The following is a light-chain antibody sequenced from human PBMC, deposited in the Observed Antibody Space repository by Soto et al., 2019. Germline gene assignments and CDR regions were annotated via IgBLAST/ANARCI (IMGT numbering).Light chain of an antibody. Sequence: DIQMTQSPSSLSASIGDRVTMTCQASQDIGNYLNWFQQRPGRAPKLLISEASQLQPGDPSRFSGRHSGADFTLTISSLLPEDVATYYCQQYEGLPYTFGRGTKLEIK. CDR3: QQYEGLPYT. V-gene: IGKV1-33*01. J-gene: IGKJ2*01. CDR2: EAS. CDR1: QDIGNY.